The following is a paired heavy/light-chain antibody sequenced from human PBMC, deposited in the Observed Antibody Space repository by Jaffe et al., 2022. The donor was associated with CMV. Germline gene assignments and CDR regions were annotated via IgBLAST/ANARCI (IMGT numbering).Light chain of an antibody. V-gene: IGLV3-10*01. CDR2: EDN. CDR1: ALPKKY. CDR3: YSTDSSDDHRV. Sequence: SYELTQPPSVSVSPGQTARITCSGDALPKKYAYWYQQKSGQAPVLVMYEDNKRPSGIPGRFSGSSSGTMATLTINGAQVEDEADYYCYSTDSSDDHRVFGGGTKLTVL. J-gene: IGLJ3*02.
Heavy chain of an antibody. J-gene: IGHJ4*02. Sequence: QVQLQESGPGLVKPSETLSLTCTVSSDSFSAYYWSWIRQPAGKGLEWIGRIYSSGNVKYNPTLRSRISLSIDLSKNQFSLKLRSVTAADTAVYYCARSVVKRTDSWSAHRVDYFDSWGQGTLVAVSS. CDR2: IYSSGNV. CDR3: ARSVVKRTDSWSAHRVDYFDS. CDR1: SDSFSAYY. D-gene: IGHD3-3*01. V-gene: IGHV4-4*07.